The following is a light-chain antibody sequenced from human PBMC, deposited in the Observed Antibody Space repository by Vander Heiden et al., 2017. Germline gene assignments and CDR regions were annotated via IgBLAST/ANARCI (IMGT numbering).Light chain of an antibody. CDR2: GAS. V-gene: IGKV3-20*01. Sequence: EIVLTQPPATLSLPPGERATLSCRASQSVNSNHFAWYQQKPGQAPRLLIYGASLRATGISDRFSGSGSGTDFTLTISRLDPEDFAVYYCQQYVTSSYTFGQGTKLEIK. J-gene: IGKJ2*01. CDR1: QSVNSNH. CDR3: QQYVTSSYT.